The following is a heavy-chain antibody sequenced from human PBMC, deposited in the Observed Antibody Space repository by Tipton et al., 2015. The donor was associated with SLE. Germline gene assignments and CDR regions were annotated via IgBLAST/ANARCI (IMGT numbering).Heavy chain of an antibody. Sequence: TLSLTCTVSGGSISNYYWSWIRQPPGKGLEWIGYIYYSGSTNYNPSLKSRVTISVDTSKNQFSLKLSSVTAADTAVYYCARDRVHSSSYYMDVWGKGTTVTVSS. CDR2: IYYSGST. CDR1: GGSISNYY. CDR3: ARDRVHSSSYYMDV. D-gene: IGHD6-13*01. V-gene: IGHV4-59*01. J-gene: IGHJ6*03.